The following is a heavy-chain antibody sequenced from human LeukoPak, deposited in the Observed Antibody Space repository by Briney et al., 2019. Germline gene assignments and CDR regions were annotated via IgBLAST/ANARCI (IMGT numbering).Heavy chain of an antibody. V-gene: IGHV4-34*01. Sequence: SETLSLTCAVYGGSFSDYYWSWIRQPPGKGLEWIGEINHSGRTNYNPSLKSRVTISVDTSKNQFSLKLSSVTAADTAVYYCAREVYDDPNSGNNYFDPWGQGTLVTVSS. CDR2: INHSGRT. CDR1: GGSFSDYY. CDR3: AREVYDDPNSGNNYFDP. D-gene: IGHD5/OR15-5a*01. J-gene: IGHJ5*02.